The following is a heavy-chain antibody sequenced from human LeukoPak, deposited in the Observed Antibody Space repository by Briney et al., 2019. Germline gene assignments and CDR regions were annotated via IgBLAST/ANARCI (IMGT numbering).Heavy chain of an antibody. CDR2: IYWGDDK. D-gene: IGHD3-22*01. Sequence: SGPTLVKPTQTLTLTCTFSGFSLTTSGVGVGWIRQPPGKALEWLALIYWGDDKRYSPSLKSRLTVTKDTSKNQVVLTMTNMDPVDTATYYCAHTYYYDSVHQFDYWGQGTLVTVSS. CDR1: GFSLTTSGVG. CDR3: AHTYYYDSVHQFDY. V-gene: IGHV2-5*02. J-gene: IGHJ4*02.